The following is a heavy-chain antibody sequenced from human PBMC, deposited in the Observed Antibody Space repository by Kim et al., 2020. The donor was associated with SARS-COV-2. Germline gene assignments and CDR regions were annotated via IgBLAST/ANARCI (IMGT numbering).Heavy chain of an antibody. Sequence: YEAPVKGRLNISRDNSKHTLYLKMNSLRAEDTAVYYCAKDELAAAGMLDYWGQGTLVTVSS. CDR3: AKDELAAAGMLDY. D-gene: IGHD6-13*01. J-gene: IGHJ4*02. V-gene: IGHV3-23*03.